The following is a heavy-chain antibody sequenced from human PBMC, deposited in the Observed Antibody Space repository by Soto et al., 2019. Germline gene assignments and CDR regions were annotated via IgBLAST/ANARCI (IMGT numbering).Heavy chain of an antibody. D-gene: IGHD1-26*01. Sequence: LRLSCATSGFTFSKAWVGWVRQAPGKGLEWVGRIMSKTDGGTTDYAAPVKGRFTISRDDSKSTLYLQMNSLKTEDTAFYYCTTDSGMSPYSFDYWGQGTLVTVSS. CDR1: GFTFSKAW. V-gene: IGHV3-15*01. CDR2: IMSKTDGGTT. CDR3: TTDSGMSPYSFDY. J-gene: IGHJ4*02.